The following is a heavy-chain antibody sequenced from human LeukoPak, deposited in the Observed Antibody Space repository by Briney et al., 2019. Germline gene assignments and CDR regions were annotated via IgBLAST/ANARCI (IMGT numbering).Heavy chain of an antibody. Sequence: GGSLRLSCAASGFTFSNAWMNWVRQAPGKGLEWVGRNKSKTDGGTTDYAAPVKGRFTISRDDSKNTLYLQMNSLKTEDTAVYYCTTVITSWGQGTLVTVSS. CDR1: GFTFSNAW. V-gene: IGHV3-15*07. D-gene: IGHD3-16*02. CDR2: NKSKTDGGTT. J-gene: IGHJ5*02. CDR3: TTVITS.